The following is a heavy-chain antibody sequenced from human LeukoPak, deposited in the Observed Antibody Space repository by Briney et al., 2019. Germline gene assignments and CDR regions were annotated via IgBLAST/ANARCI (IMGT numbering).Heavy chain of an antibody. CDR2: IYYSGST. J-gene: IGHJ4*02. V-gene: IGHV4-39*01. D-gene: IGHD5-12*01. CDR3: ARIPYIVATITSGYFDY. Sequence: SETLSLTCTVSGGSISSSSYYWGWIRQPPGKGLEWIGSIYYSGSTYYNPSLKSRVTISVDTSKNQFSLKLSSVTAADTAVYYCARIPYIVATITSGYFDYWGQGTLVTVSS. CDR1: GGSISSSSYY.